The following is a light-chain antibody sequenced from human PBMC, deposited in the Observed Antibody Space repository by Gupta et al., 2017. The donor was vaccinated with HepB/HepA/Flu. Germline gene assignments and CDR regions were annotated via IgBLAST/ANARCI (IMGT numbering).Light chain of an antibody. V-gene: IGKV1-5*03. J-gene: IGKJ1*01. CDR2: KSS. CDR3: QQYNSHSET. CDR1: QSVSNW. Sequence: DIQMTQSPSTLSASVGDRVTITCRASQSVSNWLAWYQQKPGQVPNLLIQKSSILESGVPSRFSGSGSGTEFTLTISSLQPDDFATYYCQQYNSHSETFGQGTKVEIK.